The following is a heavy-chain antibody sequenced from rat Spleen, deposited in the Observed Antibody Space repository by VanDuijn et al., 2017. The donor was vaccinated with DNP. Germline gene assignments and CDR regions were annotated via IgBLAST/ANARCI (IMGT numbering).Heavy chain of an antibody. CDR1: GFTFSHSD. D-gene: IGHD1-10*01. CDR3: ASLNNYNWFAY. Sequence: EVQLVESGGGLVQPGRSLKLSCAASGFTFSHSDLAWVRQAATKGLEWVASITSRDGNTYYRDSVKSRFTVSRDDPKSTLYLQMDSMRSEDTATYYCASLNNYNWFAYWGQGTLVTVSS. J-gene: IGHJ3*01. V-gene: IGHV5-25*01. CDR2: ITSRDGNT.